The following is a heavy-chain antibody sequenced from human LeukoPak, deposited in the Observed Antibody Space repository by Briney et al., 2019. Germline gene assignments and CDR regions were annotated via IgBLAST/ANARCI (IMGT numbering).Heavy chain of an antibody. CDR3: ARGGPIAAREDVFDY. CDR2: IKQDGREK. Sequence: PGGSLRLSCAASGFTLSSHWTSWVRQAPGKGLGWVANIKQDGREKYYVDSVKGRFTISRDNAKNSLYLQMSSLRAEDTAVYYCARGGPIAAREDVFDYWGQGTLVTVSS. V-gene: IGHV3-7*01. J-gene: IGHJ4*02. D-gene: IGHD6-6*01. CDR1: GFTLSSHW.